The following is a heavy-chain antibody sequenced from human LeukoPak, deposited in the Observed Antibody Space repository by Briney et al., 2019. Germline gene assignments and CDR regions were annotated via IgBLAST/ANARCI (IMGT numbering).Heavy chain of an antibody. V-gene: IGHV3-23*01. D-gene: IGHD3-16*01. Sequence: GGSLRLSCAASGITFINYSMTWVRQAPGKGLEWVSAITGSGTFTDYADSVRGRFTISRDNSKNTLYLQMTSLRPEDTALYYCATEHWGPNSWGQGTLVTVSS. CDR2: ITGSGTFT. J-gene: IGHJ4*02. CDR3: ATEHWGPNS. CDR1: GITFINYS.